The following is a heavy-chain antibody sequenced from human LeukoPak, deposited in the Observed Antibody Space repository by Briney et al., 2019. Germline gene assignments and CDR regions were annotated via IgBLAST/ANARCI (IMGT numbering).Heavy chain of an antibody. J-gene: IGHJ5*02. V-gene: IGHV1-2*02. CDR2: INPNTGAT. CDR3: ARHVGNYHNNNYFDP. CDR1: GYTFTGYY. Sequence: ASVKVSCKPSGYTFTGYYLHWVRQAPGQGLEWMGWINPNTGATIYAEKFQGRVTMTRDTSIDTAYMEMRSLRSDDTAVYYCARHVGNYHNNNYFDPWGQGTLVTVSS. D-gene: IGHD1-1*01.